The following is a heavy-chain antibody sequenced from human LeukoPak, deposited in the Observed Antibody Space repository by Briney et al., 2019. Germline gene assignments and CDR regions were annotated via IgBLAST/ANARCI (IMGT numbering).Heavy chain of an antibody. Sequence: HSGGSLRLSCAASGFTFSSYAMHWVRQAPGKGLEYVSAISSNGGSTYYANSVKGRFTISRDNSKNTLYLQMGSLRAEDMAVYYCARDSERHYGGNSDFGYWGQGTLVTVSS. CDR1: GFTFSSYA. CDR3: ARDSERHYGGNSDFGY. V-gene: IGHV3-64*01. CDR2: ISSNGGST. J-gene: IGHJ4*02. D-gene: IGHD4-23*01.